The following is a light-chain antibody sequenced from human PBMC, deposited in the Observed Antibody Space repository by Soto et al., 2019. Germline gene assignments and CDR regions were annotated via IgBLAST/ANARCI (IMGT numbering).Light chain of an antibody. CDR3: AAWDDSLNGYV. CDR2: SNN. CDR1: SSNIGSNT. V-gene: IGLV1-44*01. Sequence: QSVLPQPPTASGTPGQRVNISCSGSSSNIGSNTVNWYQQLPGTAPKLLIYSNNQRPSGVPDRFSGSKSGTSASLAISGLQSEDEADYYCAAWDDSLNGYVFGTGTKVTVL. J-gene: IGLJ1*01.